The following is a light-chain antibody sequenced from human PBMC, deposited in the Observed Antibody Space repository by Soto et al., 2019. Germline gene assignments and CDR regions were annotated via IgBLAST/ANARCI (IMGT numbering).Light chain of an antibody. CDR1: QSVSSY. CDR3: QHRANWPLT. CDR2: DAS. J-gene: IGKJ4*01. V-gene: IGKV3-11*01. Sequence: EIVLTQSPATQSLSPGDRATLSCRASQSVSSYLAWYQQRPGRAPRLLIYDASNRATGVPARFSGSGSGTDFTLTISSLEPEDFAVYYCQHRANWPLTFGGGTKLEIK.